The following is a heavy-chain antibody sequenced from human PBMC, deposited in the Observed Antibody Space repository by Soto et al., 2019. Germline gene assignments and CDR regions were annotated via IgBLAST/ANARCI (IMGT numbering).Heavy chain of an antibody. J-gene: IGHJ4*02. D-gene: IGHD3-3*01. V-gene: IGHV4-59*01. Sequence: QVQLQESGPGLVKPSETLSLTCTVSGGSISSYYWSWIRQPPGKGLEWIGYIYYSGSTNYNPSLKSRVTISVDTSKNQFSLKLSSVTAADTAVYYCARSPLSSYYDFWSGYRTAGVSFDYWGQGTLVTVSS. CDR2: IYYSGST. CDR1: GGSISSYY. CDR3: ARSPLSSYYDFWSGYRTAGVSFDY.